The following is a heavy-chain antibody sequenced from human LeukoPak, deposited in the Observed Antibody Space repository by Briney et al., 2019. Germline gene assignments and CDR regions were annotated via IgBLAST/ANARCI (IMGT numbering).Heavy chain of an antibody. CDR2: IIGSGGST. CDR1: GLTFSSYA. V-gene: IGHV3-23*01. Sequence: GGSLRLSCAASGLTFSSYAMSWVRQAPGKGLEWVSAIIGSGGSTYYADSVKGRFTISRDNSKNTLYLQMNSLRAEDTAVYYCAKDPTSVVTAIHYWGQGTLVTVSS. D-gene: IGHD2-21*02. J-gene: IGHJ4*02. CDR3: AKDPTSVVTAIHY.